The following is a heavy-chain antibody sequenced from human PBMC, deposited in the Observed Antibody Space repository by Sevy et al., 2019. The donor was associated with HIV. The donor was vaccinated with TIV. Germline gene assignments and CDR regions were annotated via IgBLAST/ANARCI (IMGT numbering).Heavy chain of an antibody. CDR1: GGSFSGYY. CDR2: INHSGST. V-gene: IGHV4-34*01. J-gene: IGHJ3*02. Sequence: SETLSLTCAVYGGSFSGYYWSWIRQPPGKGLEWIGEINHSGSTNYNPSLKSRVTISGDTSKNQFSLELSSVTAADTAMYYCARHCSGTSCSHAFDIWGQGTMVTVSS. D-gene: IGHD2-2*01. CDR3: ARHCSGTSCSHAFDI.